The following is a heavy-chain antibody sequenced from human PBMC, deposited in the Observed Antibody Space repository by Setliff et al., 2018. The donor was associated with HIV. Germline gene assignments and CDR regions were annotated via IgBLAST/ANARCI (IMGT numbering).Heavy chain of an antibody. V-gene: IGHV4-39*07. Sequence: SETLSLTCTVSRASIGSNSYFWGWIRQPPGKGLEWIGNIYYSGGTYYNPSLKSRVTISVDTSKNQFSLKLSSVTAADTAVYYCAKGAGFYGDYTFAHWGQGRQVTVSS. CDR2: IYYSGGT. J-gene: IGHJ4*02. CDR1: RASIGSNSYF. D-gene: IGHD4-17*01. CDR3: AKGAGFYGDYTFAH.